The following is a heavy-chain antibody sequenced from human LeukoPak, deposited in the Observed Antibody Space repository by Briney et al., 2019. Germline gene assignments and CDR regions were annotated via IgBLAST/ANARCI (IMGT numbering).Heavy chain of an antibody. CDR3: ASTRAAVAGYFDY. CDR1: GGSISSYY. V-gene: IGHV4-59*01. CDR2: IYYSGST. J-gene: IGHJ4*02. Sequence: PSETLSLTCTVSGGSISSYYWSWIRQPPGKGLEWIGYIYYSGSTSYNPSLKSRVTISVDTSKNQFSLKLSSVTAADTAVYYCASTRAAVAGYFDYWGQGTLVTVSS. D-gene: IGHD6-19*01.